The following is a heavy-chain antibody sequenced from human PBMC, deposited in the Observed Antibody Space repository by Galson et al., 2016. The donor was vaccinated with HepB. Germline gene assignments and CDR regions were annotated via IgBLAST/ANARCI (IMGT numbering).Heavy chain of an antibody. D-gene: IGHD6-19*01. Sequence: SVKVSCKASGGTFSNYAISWVRQAPGQGLEWMGGIIPIFGTVNFAQKFQGRVTLTEEESTSKAYMELSSLSSEDTAVYYCARARFEQWLANRGFYYYGMDVWGQGTTVTVSS. CDR1: GGTFSNYA. J-gene: IGHJ6*02. V-gene: IGHV1-69*13. CDR3: ARARFEQWLANRGFYYYGMDV. CDR2: IIPIFGTV.